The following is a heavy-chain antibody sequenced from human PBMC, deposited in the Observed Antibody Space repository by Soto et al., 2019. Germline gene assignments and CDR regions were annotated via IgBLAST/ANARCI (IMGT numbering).Heavy chain of an antibody. V-gene: IGHV1-3*01. J-gene: IGHJ4*02. CDR1: GYTFTSSA. CDR3: ARDIVIFGVVITDY. D-gene: IGHD3-3*01. Sequence: ASVKVSCKASGYTFTSSAMHWVRQAPGQRLEWMGWINAGNGNTKYSQKFQGRVTITRDTSASTAYMELSSLRSEDTAVYYCARDIVIFGVVITDYWGQGTLVTVSS. CDR2: INAGNGNT.